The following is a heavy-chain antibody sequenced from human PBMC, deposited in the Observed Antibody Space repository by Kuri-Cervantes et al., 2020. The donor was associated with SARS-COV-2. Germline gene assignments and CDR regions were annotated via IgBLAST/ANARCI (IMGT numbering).Heavy chain of an antibody. CDR2: ISGSGGST. CDR1: GFTFSSYA. V-gene: IGHV3-23*01. J-gene: IGHJ1*01. CDR3: AKDFGTYYDSSGYLKY. Sequence: GESLKISCAASGFTFSSYAMSWVRQAPGEGLEWVSAISGSGGSTYYADSVKGRFTISRDNSKNTLYLQMNSLRAEDTAVYYCAKDFGTYYDSSGYLKYWGQGTLVTVSS. D-gene: IGHD3-22*01.